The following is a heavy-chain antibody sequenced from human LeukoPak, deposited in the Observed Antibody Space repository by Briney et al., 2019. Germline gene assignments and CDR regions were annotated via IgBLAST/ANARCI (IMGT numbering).Heavy chain of an antibody. J-gene: IGHJ3*02. V-gene: IGHV3-21*01. CDR3: ARDFIAARFGI. Sequence: GGSLRLSCAASGFTFSSYSMNWVRQAPGKGLEWVSSISSSSSHIYYADSVKGRFTISRDNAKNSLYLQMNSLRAEDTAVYYCARDFIAARFGIWGQGTMVTVSS. D-gene: IGHD6-6*01. CDR2: ISSSSSHI. CDR1: GFTFSSYS.